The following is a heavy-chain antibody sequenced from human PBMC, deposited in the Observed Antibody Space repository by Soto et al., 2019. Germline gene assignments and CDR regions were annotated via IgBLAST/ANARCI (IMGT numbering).Heavy chain of an antibody. CDR1: GFTFSSYG. J-gene: IGHJ4*02. Sequence: GGSLRLSCAASGFTFSSYGMHWVRQAPGKGLEWVAVISYDGSNKYYADSVKGRFTISRDNSKNTLYLQMNSLRAEDTAVYYCAKDSAPLEQWLPSGYWGQGTLVTVSS. CDR3: AKDSAPLEQWLPSGY. CDR2: ISYDGSNK. V-gene: IGHV3-30*18. D-gene: IGHD6-19*01.